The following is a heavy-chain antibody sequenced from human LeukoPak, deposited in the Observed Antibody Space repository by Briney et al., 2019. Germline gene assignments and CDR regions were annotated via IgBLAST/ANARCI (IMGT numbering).Heavy chain of an antibody. D-gene: IGHD6-19*01. CDR3: VNSSPGGGWLVSRNFDY. Sequence: ASETLSLTCTVSGGSISSNNYYWGWIRQPPGRGLEWIGITYYSGSTYYNPSLKSRVTISVDTSKNQFSLKLSSVTAADTAVYYCVNSSPGGGWLVSRNFDYWGQGTLVTVSS. V-gene: IGHV4-39*01. J-gene: IGHJ4*02. CDR1: GGSISSNNYY. CDR2: TYYSGST.